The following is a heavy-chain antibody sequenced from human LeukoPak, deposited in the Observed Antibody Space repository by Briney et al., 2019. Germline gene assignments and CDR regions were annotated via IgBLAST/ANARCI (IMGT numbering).Heavy chain of an antibody. D-gene: IGHD1-14*01. J-gene: IGHJ5*02. CDR1: GFTFSSYA. Sequence: GGSLRLSCAASGFTFSSYAMRWVRQASGKGLEWEAVISYDGSNKYYADSVKGRFTISRDNSKNTLYLQMNSLRAEDTAVYYCAKDQPLGWVDPWGQGTLVTVSS. CDR3: AKDQPLGWVDP. V-gene: IGHV3-30*04. CDR2: ISYDGSNK.